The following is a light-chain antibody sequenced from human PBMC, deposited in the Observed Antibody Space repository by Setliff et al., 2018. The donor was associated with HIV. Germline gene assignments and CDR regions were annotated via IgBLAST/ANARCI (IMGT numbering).Light chain of an antibody. V-gene: IGLV1-44*01. J-gene: IGLJ3*02. Sequence: QSVLTQPPSASGTPGQRVTISCSGSDSNIGTNTVNWYQQLPGTAPKLLIYSNSQRPSGVPDRFSGSKSGTSASLAISGLQSEDEADYYCAAWDDSLNGSWVFGGGTKVTVL. CDR3: AAWDDSLNGSWV. CDR2: SNS. CDR1: DSNIGTNT.